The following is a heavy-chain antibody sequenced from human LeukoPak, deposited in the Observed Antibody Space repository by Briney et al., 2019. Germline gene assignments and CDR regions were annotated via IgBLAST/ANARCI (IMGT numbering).Heavy chain of an antibody. Sequence: GGSLRLSCAASGFTFSSYAMSWVRQAPGKGLEWVSSISGSGNRTYYADSVKGRFTISRDNSKSTLFLQMNSLRAEDTAVYYCAKNLYCGGGSCYPSALGMDVWGQGTTVTVSS. J-gene: IGHJ6*02. V-gene: IGHV3-23*01. CDR1: GFTFSSYA. D-gene: IGHD2-15*01. CDR3: AKNLYCGGGSCYPSALGMDV. CDR2: ISGSGNRT.